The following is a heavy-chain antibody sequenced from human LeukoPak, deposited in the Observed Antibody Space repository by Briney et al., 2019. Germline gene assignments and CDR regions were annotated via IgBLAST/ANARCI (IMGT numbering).Heavy chain of an antibody. Sequence: GGYLRLSCAASGFTFSSYAMHWVRQAPGKGLEWVAVISYDGSNKYYADSVKGRFTISRDNSKNTLYLQMNSLRAEDTAVYYCARGPESGSYYKYDYWGQGTLVTVSS. V-gene: IGHV3-30-3*01. CDR1: GFTFSSYA. J-gene: IGHJ4*02. CDR3: ARGPESGSYYKYDY. D-gene: IGHD1-26*01. CDR2: ISYDGSNK.